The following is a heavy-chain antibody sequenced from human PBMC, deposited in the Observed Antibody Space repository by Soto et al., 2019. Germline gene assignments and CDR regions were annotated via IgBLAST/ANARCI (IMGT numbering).Heavy chain of an antibody. CDR3: AREWQQLVGIFLY. CDR1: GGTFCSYP. CDR2: IIPIFGTA. J-gene: IGHJ4*02. Sequence: QVQLVQSGAEVKKPGSSVKVSCKASGGTFCSYPISWVRQAPGLGLEWMGGIIPIFGTANYAQKFQGRVTITADESTSTAYMELSSLRSEDTALYYCAREWQQLVGIFLYWGQGTLVTVSS. V-gene: IGHV1-69*01. D-gene: IGHD6-13*01.